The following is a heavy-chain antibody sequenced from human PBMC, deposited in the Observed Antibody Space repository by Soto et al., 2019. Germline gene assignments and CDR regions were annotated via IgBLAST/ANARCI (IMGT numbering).Heavy chain of an antibody. CDR2: ISSSGSTI. D-gene: IGHD3-22*01. J-gene: IGHJ6*02. CDR1: GFTFSDYY. CDR3: ARGTNSSGYYYYYGMDV. V-gene: IGHV3-11*01. Sequence: GGSLRLSCAASGFTFSDYYMSWIRQAPGKGLEWVSYISSSGSTIYYADSVKGRFTISMDNAKNSLYLQMNSLRAEDTAVYYCARGTNSSGYYYYYGMDVWGQGTTVTVSS.